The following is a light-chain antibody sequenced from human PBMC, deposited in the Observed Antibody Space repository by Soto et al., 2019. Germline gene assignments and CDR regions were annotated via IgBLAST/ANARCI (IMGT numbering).Light chain of an antibody. CDR1: SSDVGGYNY. CDR3: SSYTRSSTYV. CDR2: DVS. J-gene: IGLJ1*01. V-gene: IGLV2-14*01. Sequence: QSVLTQPASVSGSPGQWITISCTGPSSDVGGYNYVSWYRQHPGRAPKLMIYDVSNRPSGVSNRFSGSKSGNTAPLTISGLQAEDEADYYCSSYTRSSTYVFGTGTKVTVL.